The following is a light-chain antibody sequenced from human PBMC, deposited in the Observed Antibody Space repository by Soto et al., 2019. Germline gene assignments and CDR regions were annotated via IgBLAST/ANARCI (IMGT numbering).Light chain of an antibody. V-gene: IGKV2-28*01. CDR3: MEAVQIPGT. J-gene: IGKJ1*01. CDR2: LVS. Sequence: IVMTQSPLSLPVTPGEPASISCRSSQSLLHVNGYTYLGWYLQKPGQSPQLLMYLVSIRAPGVPDRFSGSGSGTAFTLKISRVEAEDVGVYYCMEAVQIPGTFGQGTKVEIK. CDR1: QSLLHVNGYTY.